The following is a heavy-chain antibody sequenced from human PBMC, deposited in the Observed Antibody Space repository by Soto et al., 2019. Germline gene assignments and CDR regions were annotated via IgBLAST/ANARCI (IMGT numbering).Heavy chain of an antibody. J-gene: IGHJ3*02. D-gene: IGHD3-22*01. V-gene: IGHV4-38-2*01. CDR2: IYHSGST. CDR1: GYSISSGYY. Sequence: SETLSLTCAVSGYSISSGYYWGWIRQPPGKGLEWIGSIYHSGSTYYNPSLKSRVTISVDTSKNQFSLKLSSVTAADTAVYYCATIGNSSGYFPRRGAFDIWGQGTMVT. CDR3: ATIGNSSGYFPRRGAFDI.